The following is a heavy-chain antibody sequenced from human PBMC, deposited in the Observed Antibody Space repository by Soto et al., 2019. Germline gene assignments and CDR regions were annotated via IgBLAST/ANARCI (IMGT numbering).Heavy chain of an antibody. Sequence: GGSLRLSCAASGFTFSSYGMHWVRQAPGKGLEWVAVISYDGSNKYYADSVKGRFTISRDNSKNTLYLQMNSLRAEDTAVYYCAKAKYSSSCGYWGQGTLVTVSS. J-gene: IGHJ4*02. D-gene: IGHD6-13*01. CDR2: ISYDGSNK. CDR3: AKAKYSSSCGY. V-gene: IGHV3-30*18. CDR1: GFTFSSYG.